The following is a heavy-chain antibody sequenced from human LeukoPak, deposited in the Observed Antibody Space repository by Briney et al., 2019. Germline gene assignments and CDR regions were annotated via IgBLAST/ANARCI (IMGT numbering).Heavy chain of an antibody. CDR3: EPQQGGNPEY. D-gene: IGHD1-14*01. V-gene: IGHV3-74*01. Sequence: PGGSLRLSCAASGLTFSSHCMHWVRQAPGKGLVWVARITNDGGSTTYADSVKGRVTISTDNAKNMLYLQVKRLRSEDTSVYYCEPQQGGNPEYWGQGTLVTVSS. J-gene: IGHJ4*02. CDR1: GLTFSSHC. CDR2: ITNDGGST.